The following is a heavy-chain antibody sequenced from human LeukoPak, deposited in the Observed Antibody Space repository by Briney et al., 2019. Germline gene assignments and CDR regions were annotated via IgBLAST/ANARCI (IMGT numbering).Heavy chain of an antibody. Sequence: KPGGSLRLYCSASGFTFSSYSMNWVPQAPGKGLEGGSSISSSSRYIYYAYSVKGRFTISRDNAKNSLYLQMNSLRAEDTSVYYCEIDQRKGRLLWFGELLSWFDPWGEGTLVTVSS. CDR1: GFTFSSYS. CDR3: EIDQRKGRLLWFGELLSWFDP. CDR2: ISSSSRYI. D-gene: IGHD3-10*01. V-gene: IGHV3-21*01. J-gene: IGHJ5*02.